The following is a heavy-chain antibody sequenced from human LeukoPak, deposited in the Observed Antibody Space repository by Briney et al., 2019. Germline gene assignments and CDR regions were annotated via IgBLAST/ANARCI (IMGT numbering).Heavy chain of an antibody. J-gene: IGHJ3*02. Sequence: SSVKVSCKASRGTFSSYVISSVGQAPGQRLEWMGGIIPIFGTANYSQKLQVRVTITEDKSTSTAYMELSSLRSEDTAVYYCARVGDIVVVPAAMPSAGFDIWGQGTMVTVSS. CDR3: ARVGDIVVVPAAMPSAGFDI. CDR2: IIPIFGTA. V-gene: IGHV1-69*06. D-gene: IGHD2-2*01. CDR1: RGTFSSYV.